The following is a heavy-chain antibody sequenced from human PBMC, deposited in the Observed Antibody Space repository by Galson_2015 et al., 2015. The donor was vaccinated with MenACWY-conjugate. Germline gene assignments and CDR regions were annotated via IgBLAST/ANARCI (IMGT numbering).Heavy chain of an antibody. J-gene: IGHJ6*02. Sequence: QSGAEVTKPGESLKISCKGSGYSFTNYWIGWVRQMPGKGLEWMGLFNPANSETRYSPSFQGQVTISADESISTAYLQWTSLKASDTSMYYCARHPPGGRGLDVWGRGTPVAVSS. CDR1: GYSFTNYW. CDR3: ARHPPGGRGLDV. V-gene: IGHV5-51*01. D-gene: IGHD1-26*01. CDR2: FNPANSET.